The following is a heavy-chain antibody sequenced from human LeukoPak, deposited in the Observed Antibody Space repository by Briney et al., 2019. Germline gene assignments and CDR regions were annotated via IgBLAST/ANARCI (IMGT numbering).Heavy chain of an antibody. CDR1: GFTLCSYG. V-gene: IGHV3-30*02. CDR2: IRHDGGNK. CDR3: AKGLGPSIWFGELFDY. J-gene: IGHJ4*02. Sequence: GGSLSLSCAVSGFTLCSYGMHWVRQAPGKGLEGVAFIRHDGGNKYYADHVKGRFTMSGDHSKDPLYLHMNSLRAEDTAVYYCAKGLGPSIWFGELFDYWGQGTLVTVSS. D-gene: IGHD3-10*01.